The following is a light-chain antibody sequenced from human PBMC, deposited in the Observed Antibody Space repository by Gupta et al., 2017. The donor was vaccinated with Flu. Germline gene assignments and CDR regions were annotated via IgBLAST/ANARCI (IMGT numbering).Light chain of an antibody. Sequence: QSALTQPPSASGSPGQSVTISCTGTSSDVGGYNYVSWYQQHPGKAHKLMIYEVSKRPSGVPDRFSGSKYGNTASLTVSGLQAEEEADYYCSSYAGSNNLVFGGGTKLTVL. CDR3: SSYAGSNNLV. CDR1: SSDVGGYNY. V-gene: IGLV2-8*01. CDR2: EVS. J-gene: IGLJ2*01.